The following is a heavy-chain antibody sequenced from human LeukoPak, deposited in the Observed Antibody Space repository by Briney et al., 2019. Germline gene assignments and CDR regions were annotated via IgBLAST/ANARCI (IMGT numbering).Heavy chain of an antibody. CDR2: LPNAGAT. D-gene: IGHD2-15*01. Sequence: GRSLRLSCAASGLAVASNYMSWVRHAPAKGLEWVSILPNAGATYYAEPVGGPLTITRDPSKNTLNLQMNSLRADDTAIYYCASGEVGVRKFYSDPFHYWGQETLVSVSS. CDR1: GLAVASNY. CDR3: ASGEVGVRKFYSDPFHY. V-gene: IGHV3-53*01. J-gene: IGHJ4*02.